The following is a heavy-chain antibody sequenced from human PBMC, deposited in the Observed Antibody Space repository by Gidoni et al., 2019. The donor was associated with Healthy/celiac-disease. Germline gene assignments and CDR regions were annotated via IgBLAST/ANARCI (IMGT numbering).Heavy chain of an antibody. CDR1: GFTVSRNY. Sequence: EVQLVESGGGLIQPGGSLRLSCAASGFTVSRNYMSWVRQAPGKGLEWVSVIYSGGSTYYADSVKGRFTISRDNSKNTLYLQMNSLRAEDTAVYYCARVGGGEYYYYYYGMDVWGQGTTVTVSS. V-gene: IGHV3-53*01. CDR3: ARVGGGEYYYYYYGMDV. J-gene: IGHJ6*02. D-gene: IGHD2-15*01. CDR2: IYSGGST.